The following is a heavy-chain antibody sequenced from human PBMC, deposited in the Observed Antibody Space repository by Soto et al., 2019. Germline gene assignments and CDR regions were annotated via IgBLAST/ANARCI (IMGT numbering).Heavy chain of an antibody. CDR3: AREDSSGYKFFDY. Sequence: SQTLSLTCAISGDSVSSNSAAWNWIRQSPSRGLEWLGRTYYRSKWYNDYAVSVKSRITINPDTSKNQFSLRLTSVTAADTAVYYCAREDSSGYKFFDYWGQGTLVTVSS. V-gene: IGHV6-1*01. J-gene: IGHJ4*02. CDR1: GDSVSSNSAA. D-gene: IGHD3-22*01. CDR2: TYYRSKWYN.